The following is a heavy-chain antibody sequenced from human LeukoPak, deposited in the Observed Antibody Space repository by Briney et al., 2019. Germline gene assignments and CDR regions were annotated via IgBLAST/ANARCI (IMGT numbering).Heavy chain of an antibody. CDR2: TVGGGSPNT. Sequence: GGSLRLSCAASGFYFSNYAMSWVRQAPGKGLEWVSATVGGGSPNTYHADSVKGRFTISRDNSKSTLYLQMNSLRAEHTAVYYCARGGEYCSSTSCYFSVFDYWGQGTLVTVSS. CDR1: GFYFSNYA. CDR3: ARGGEYCSSTSCYFSVFDY. J-gene: IGHJ4*02. D-gene: IGHD2-2*01. V-gene: IGHV3-23*01.